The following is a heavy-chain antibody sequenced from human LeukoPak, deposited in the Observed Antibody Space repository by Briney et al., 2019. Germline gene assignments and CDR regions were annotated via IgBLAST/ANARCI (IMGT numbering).Heavy chain of an antibody. J-gene: IGHJ6*03. CDR1: GFTFSSYA. CDR3: AKNCDEAARPHYYYYYYMDV. Sequence: PGGSLRLSCAASGFTFSSYAMSWVRQAPGKGLEWVSAISGSGGSTYYADSVKGRFTISRDNSKNTLYLQMNSLRAEDTAVYYCAKNCDEAARPHYYYYYYMDVWGKGTTVTVSS. CDR2: ISGSGGST. V-gene: IGHV3-23*01. D-gene: IGHD6-6*01.